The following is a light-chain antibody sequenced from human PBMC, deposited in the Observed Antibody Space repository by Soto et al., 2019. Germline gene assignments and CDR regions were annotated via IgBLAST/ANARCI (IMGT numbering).Light chain of an antibody. CDR3: SSYTSSNTWV. CDR2: EGS. CDR1: SSDVGRYHL. V-gene: IGLV2-14*02. Sequence: QSALTQPASVSGSPGQSITISCTGTSSDVGRYHLVSWYQQHPGKVPKLMIYEGSQRPSGVSNRFSGSKSGNTASLTISGLQAEDEADYYCSSYTSSNTWVFGGGTKLTVL. J-gene: IGLJ3*02.